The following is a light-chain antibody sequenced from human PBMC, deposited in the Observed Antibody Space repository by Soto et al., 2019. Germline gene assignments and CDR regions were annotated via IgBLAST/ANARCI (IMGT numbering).Light chain of an antibody. CDR3: CSYTGSLTLL. CDR2: DVS. CDR1: SSDVGGYNY. Sequence: QSVLTQPRSVSGSPGQSVTISCTGTSSDVGGYNYVSWYQQHPGKAPKFLIYDVSKRPSGVPDRFSGSKSGNTASLTISGLQADDEADYYCCSYTGSLTLLFGGGTKLTVL. V-gene: IGLV2-11*01. J-gene: IGLJ2*01.